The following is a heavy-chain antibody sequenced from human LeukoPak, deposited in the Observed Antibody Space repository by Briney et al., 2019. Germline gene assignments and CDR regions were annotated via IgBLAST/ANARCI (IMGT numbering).Heavy chain of an antibody. CDR3: AKDQGAGMRGHGGKYFDY. J-gene: IGHJ4*02. CDR2: ISISGSTI. D-gene: IGHD2-2*01. CDR1: GFTFSDYY. V-gene: IGHV3-11*04. Sequence: GGSLRLSCAASGFTFSDYYMSWIRQAPGKGLEWVSYISISGSTIYYADSVKGRFTISRDNSKNTLYLQMNSLRAEDTAVYYCAKDQGAGMRGHGGKYFDYWGQGTLVTVSS.